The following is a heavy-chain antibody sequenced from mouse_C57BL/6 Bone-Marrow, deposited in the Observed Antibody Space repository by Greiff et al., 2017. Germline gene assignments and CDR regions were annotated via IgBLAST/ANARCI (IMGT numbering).Heavy chain of an antibody. Sequence: VQLQESGPGLVQPSQSLSITCTVSGFSLTSYGVHWVRQSPGKGLEWLGVIWSGGSTDYNAAFISRLSISKDNSKSQVFFKMNSLQADDTAIYYCARITTVVALYAMDYWGQGTSVTVSS. D-gene: IGHD1-1*01. V-gene: IGHV2-2*01. CDR1: GFSLTSYG. CDR3: ARITTVVALYAMDY. J-gene: IGHJ4*01. CDR2: IWSGGST.